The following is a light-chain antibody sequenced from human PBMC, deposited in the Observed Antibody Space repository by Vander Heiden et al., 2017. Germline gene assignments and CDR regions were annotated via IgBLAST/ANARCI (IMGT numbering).Light chain of an antibody. CDR2: EVS. CDR1: SSDVGGYNY. CDR3: SSYAGSNTYV. V-gene: IGLV2-8*01. Sequence: QSALTQPPPPSGSPGQSFTLSCTGTSSDVGGYNYVSWYQQHPGKAPKLMIYEVSKRPSGVPDRFSGSKSGNTASLTVSGLQAEDEADYYCSSYAGSNTYVFGTGTKVTVL. J-gene: IGLJ1*01.